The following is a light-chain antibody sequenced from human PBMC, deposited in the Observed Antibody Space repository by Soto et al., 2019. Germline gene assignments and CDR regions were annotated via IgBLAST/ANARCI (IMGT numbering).Light chain of an antibody. CDR1: QSVSSNY. CDR3: QQYGSSPTWT. J-gene: IGKJ1*01. CDR2: GAS. Sequence: ESVLTQSPGTLSSSPSERATLSCRAIQSVSSNYLAWYQQKPGQAPRLLIYGASTRATGIPDRFSGSGSGTDFTLTISGLEPEDSAVYYCQQYGSSPTWTFGQGTKVDIK. V-gene: IGKV3-20*01.